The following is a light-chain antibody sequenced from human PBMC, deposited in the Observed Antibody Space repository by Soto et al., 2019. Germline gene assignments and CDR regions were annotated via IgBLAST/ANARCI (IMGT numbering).Light chain of an antibody. CDR1: QSVSRY. CDR3: QQYGSPWT. CDR2: GAS. J-gene: IGKJ1*01. Sequence: EIVLTQSPSTLSLSPGGRATLSCRASQSVSRYLAWYQQKPGQAPRLLIYGASSRATDIPDRFSGSGSGTDFTLTISRLEPEDFAVYYCQQYGSPWTFGQGTKVDIK. V-gene: IGKV3-20*01.